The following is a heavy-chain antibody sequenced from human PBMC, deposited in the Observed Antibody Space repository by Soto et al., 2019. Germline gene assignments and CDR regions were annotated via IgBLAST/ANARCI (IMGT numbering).Heavy chain of an antibody. D-gene: IGHD2-2*01. J-gene: IGHJ6*02. CDR2: IIPIFGTA. CDR3: ARALGYCSSTSCSRYYYYGMDV. CDR1: GGTFSSYA. Sequence: VKVSCKASGGTFSSYAISWVRQAPGQGLEWMGGIIPIFGTANYAQKFQGRVTITADKSTSTAYMELSSLRSEDTAVYYCARALGYCSSTSCSRYYYYGMDVWGQGTTVTVSS. V-gene: IGHV1-69*13.